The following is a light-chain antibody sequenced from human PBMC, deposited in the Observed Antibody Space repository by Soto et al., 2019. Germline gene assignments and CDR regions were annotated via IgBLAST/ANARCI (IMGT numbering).Light chain of an antibody. CDR2: DAS. CDR3: QQCTNWPPYT. Sequence: DIVMTQSPATLSVSPGERATLSCRASQSINNNLAWYQQKPGQAPRLLIYDASTRATGVPARFSGSGSGTEFTLTISSLQSEDFAVYYCQQCTNWPPYTFGQGTKLEIK. J-gene: IGKJ2*01. V-gene: IGKV3-15*01. CDR1: QSINNN.